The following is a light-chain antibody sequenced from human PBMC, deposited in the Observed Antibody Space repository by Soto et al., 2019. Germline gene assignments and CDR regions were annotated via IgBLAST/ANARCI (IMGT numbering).Light chain of an antibody. J-gene: IGKJ1*01. Sequence: DIQMTQSPSTLSASVGDRVTITCRASQSISSWLAWYQQKPGTAPKLLIYDASSLESGVPSRFSGSGSGTEFTLTISSLQPDDFATYYCQQYNSYSWTFGQGTKVDI. CDR2: DAS. CDR3: QQYNSYSWT. CDR1: QSISSW. V-gene: IGKV1-5*01.